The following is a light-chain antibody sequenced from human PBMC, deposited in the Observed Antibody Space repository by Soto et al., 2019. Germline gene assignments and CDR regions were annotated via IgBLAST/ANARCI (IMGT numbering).Light chain of an antibody. CDR3: HQYNSWPRGT. CDR2: GAS. V-gene: IGKV3-20*01. J-gene: IGKJ3*01. Sequence: EIVLTQSPGTLSLSPGERATLSCRASQSVRSSFLAWYQQKPGQAPRLLIYGASSRAAGIPDRFSGSGSGTDFTLTISRLEPEDSAVYYCHQYNSWPRGTFGPGTKVEIK. CDR1: QSVRSSF.